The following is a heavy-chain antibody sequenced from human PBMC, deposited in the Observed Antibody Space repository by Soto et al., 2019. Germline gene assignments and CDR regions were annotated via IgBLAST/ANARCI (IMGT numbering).Heavy chain of an antibody. CDR1: GGSFSGYY. D-gene: IGHD2-8*01. J-gene: IGHJ4*02. CDR2: INHSGST. V-gene: IGHV4-34*01. CDR3: ARGWGMVFDY. Sequence: QVQLQQWGAGLLKPSETLSLTCAVYGGSFSGYYWSWIRQPPGKGLEWIGEINHSGSTNYNPSLXSSVAIXXDTSKNQFSLKLSSVTAADTAVYYCARGWGMVFDYWGQGTLVTVSS.